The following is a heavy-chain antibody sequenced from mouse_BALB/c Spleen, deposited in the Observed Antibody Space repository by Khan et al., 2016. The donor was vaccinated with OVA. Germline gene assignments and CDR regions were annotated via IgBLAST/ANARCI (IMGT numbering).Heavy chain of an antibody. CDR1: GYSITSCYA. D-gene: IGHD1-1*01. J-gene: IGHJ2*01. CDR2: ISYSGVT. V-gene: IGHV3-2*02. Sequence: EVELVESGPGLVKPSQSLSLTCTVTGYSITSCYAWNWIRQFPGNKLEWMGYISYSGVTSYTPSLKSRISITLDTSKNQFFLQLNSVTTEDTATYYCARGNYYEYYFDYWGQGTTLTVSS. CDR3: ARGNYYEYYFDY.